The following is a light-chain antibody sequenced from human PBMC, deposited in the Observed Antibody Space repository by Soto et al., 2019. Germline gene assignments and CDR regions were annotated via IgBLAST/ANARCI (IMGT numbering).Light chain of an antibody. J-gene: IGKJ3*01. CDR2: DAS. Sequence: EIVLTQSPATLSLSPGERATLSCRASQSVSTFLAWYQQKPGQAPRLLIYDASNRATGIPARFSGSGSGTDFILTISSLEREDFAVYYCQQRSNWIFTFGPGTKVDMK. V-gene: IGKV3-11*01. CDR3: QQRSNWIFT. CDR1: QSVSTF.